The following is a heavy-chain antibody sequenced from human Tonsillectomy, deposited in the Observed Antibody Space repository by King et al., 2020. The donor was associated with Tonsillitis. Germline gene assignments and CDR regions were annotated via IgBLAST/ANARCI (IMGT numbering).Heavy chain of an antibody. CDR2: ISYDGTFK. Sequence: QLVQSGGGVVQPERSLRLACAASGFDFGSYGMHWVRQAPGKGLEWVSFISYDGTFKFYSDSVRGRFTVSRDKSKNTLYLQMNSLKANDTAVYYCARGSGYDSGDFWGQGTLVTVSS. CDR3: ARGSGYDSGDF. D-gene: IGHD5-12*01. J-gene: IGHJ4*02. V-gene: IGHV3-33*05. CDR1: GFDFGSYG.